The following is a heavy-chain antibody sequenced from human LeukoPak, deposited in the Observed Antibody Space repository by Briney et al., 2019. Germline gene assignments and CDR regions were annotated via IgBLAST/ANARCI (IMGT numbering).Heavy chain of an antibody. CDR2: ISSSSSTI. V-gene: IGHV3-48*01. CDR3: ARGGYKIAAGSNWFDP. J-gene: IGHJ5*02. D-gene: IGHD6-13*01. Sequence: GGSLRLSCAASGFTFSSYSMNWVRQAPGKGLEWVSYISSSSSTIYYADSVKGRFTISRDNAKNSLYLQMNSLRAEDTAVYYCARGGYKIAAGSNWFDPWGQGTLVTVSS. CDR1: GFTFSSYS.